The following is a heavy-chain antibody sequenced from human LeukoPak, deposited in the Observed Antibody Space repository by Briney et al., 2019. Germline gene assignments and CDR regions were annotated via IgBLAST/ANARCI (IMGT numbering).Heavy chain of an antibody. CDR3: ARDIY. CDR1: GFTVSSNY. Sequence: GGSLRLSCAASGFTVSSNYMSWVRQAPGKGLEWVSVIYSGSTTYYSDSVKGRSTISEDNSKNTLYLQMNSLRVEDTAVYCCARDIYWGQGTLVTVSS. CDR2: IYSGSTT. J-gene: IGHJ4*02. V-gene: IGHV3-53*01.